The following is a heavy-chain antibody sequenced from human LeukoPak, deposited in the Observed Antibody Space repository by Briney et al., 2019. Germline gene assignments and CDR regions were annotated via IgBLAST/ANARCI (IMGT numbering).Heavy chain of an antibody. CDR1: GYTFTGYY. J-gene: IGHJ4*02. CDR2: INPNSGGT. D-gene: IGHD6-19*01. V-gene: IGHV1-2*02. Sequence: ASVKVSCKASGYTFTGYYMHWVRQAPGQGLEWMGWINPNSGGTNYAQKFQGRVTMTRDTSISTAYMKLSRLRSDDTAVYYCASKAGIAVAGLFDYWGQGTLVTVSS. CDR3: ASKAGIAVAGLFDY.